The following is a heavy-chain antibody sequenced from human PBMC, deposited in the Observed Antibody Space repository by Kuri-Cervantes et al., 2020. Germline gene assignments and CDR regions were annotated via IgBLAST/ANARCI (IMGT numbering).Heavy chain of an antibody. CDR2: ISGSSGST. CDR3: AKGDDILTGYYNDAFDI. D-gene: IGHD3-9*01. J-gene: IGHJ3*02. V-gene: IGHV3-23*01. Sequence: GESLKISCAASGFTFSSYAMSWVRQAPGKGLEWVSAISGSSGSTYYADSVKGRFTISRDNSKNTLYLQMNSLRAEDTAVYYCAKGDDILTGYYNDAFDIWGQGTMVTVSS. CDR1: GFTFSSYA.